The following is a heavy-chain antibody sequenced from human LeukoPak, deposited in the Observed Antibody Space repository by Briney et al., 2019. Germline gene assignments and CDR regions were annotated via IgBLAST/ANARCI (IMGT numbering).Heavy chain of an antibody. CDR3: ARDSISQSTSSLVPDY. V-gene: IGHV1-3*01. CDR2: INAGNGNT. J-gene: IGHJ4*02. Sequence: ASVKVSCKASGYTFTSYAMHWVRQAPGQRLEWMGWINAGNGNTKYSQKFQGRVTITRDTSASTAYMELSSLRAEDTAVYYCARDSISQSTSSLVPDYWGQGTLVTVSS. CDR1: GYTFTSYA. D-gene: IGHD2-2*01.